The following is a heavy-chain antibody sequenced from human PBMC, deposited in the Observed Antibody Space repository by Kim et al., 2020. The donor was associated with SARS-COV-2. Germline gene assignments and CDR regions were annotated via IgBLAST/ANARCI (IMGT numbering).Heavy chain of an antibody. CDR2: INHSGST. CDR3: ARLRGYYYGSGSSPFDY. J-gene: IGHJ4*02. V-gene: IGHV4-34*01. CDR1: GGSFSGYY. D-gene: IGHD3-10*01. Sequence: YAVYGGSFSGYYWSWIRQPPGKGLEWIGEINHSGSTNYNPSLKSRVTISVDTSKNQFSLKLSSVTAADTAVYYCARLRGYYYGSGSSPFDYWGQGTL.